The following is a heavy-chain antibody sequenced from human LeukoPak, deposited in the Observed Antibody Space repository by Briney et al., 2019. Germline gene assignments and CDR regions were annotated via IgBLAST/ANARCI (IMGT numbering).Heavy chain of an antibody. J-gene: IGHJ4*02. CDR3: ARDLRGYDSDLFDY. V-gene: IGHV1-2*02. CDR1: GYTFTGYY. D-gene: IGHD5-12*01. CDR2: INPNSGGT. Sequence: GASVKVSCKASGYTFTGYYMHWVRQAPGQGLEWMGWINPNSGGTNYAQKFQGRVTMTRDTSISTAYMELSRLRSDDTAVYYCARDLRGYDSDLFDYWGQGTLVTVSS.